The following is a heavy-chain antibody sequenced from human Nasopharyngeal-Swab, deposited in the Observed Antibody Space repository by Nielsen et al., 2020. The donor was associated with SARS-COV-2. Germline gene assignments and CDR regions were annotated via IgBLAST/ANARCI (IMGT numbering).Heavy chain of an antibody. CDR2: INPNSGGT. Sequence: SVKVSCKVSGHTLTGYSMHWVRQAPGQGLEWMGWINPNSGGTNYAQKFQGRVTMTRDTSINTAYMELSRLRSDDTAIYYCARESMGDYFDYWGQGTLVTVSS. D-gene: IGHD1-26*01. CDR1: GHTLTGYS. CDR3: ARESMGDYFDY. J-gene: IGHJ4*02. V-gene: IGHV1-2*02.